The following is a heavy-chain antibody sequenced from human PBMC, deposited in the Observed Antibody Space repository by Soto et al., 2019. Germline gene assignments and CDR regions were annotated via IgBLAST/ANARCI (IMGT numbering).Heavy chain of an antibody. Sequence: QVQLVQSGAEVKKPGSSVKVSCKASGDTFSSYAINWVRQAPGQGLEWMGGIIPMFGTANYAQKFKGRVTVTGGESKSTGYMGPRNLGSEDSARYYCARVGPAHYFERSCFYSPLDYWGQGTLVTVSS. V-gene: IGHV1-69*01. D-gene: IGHD3-22*01. CDR3: ARVGPAHYFERSCFYSPLDY. CDR1: GDTFSSYA. CDR2: IIPMFGTA. J-gene: IGHJ4*02.